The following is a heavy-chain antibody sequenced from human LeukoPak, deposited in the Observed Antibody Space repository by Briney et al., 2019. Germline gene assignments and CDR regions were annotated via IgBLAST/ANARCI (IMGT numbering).Heavy chain of an antibody. J-gene: IGHJ6*02. V-gene: IGHV3-33*01. CDR3: ARVANITTFGMDA. CDR2: IWYDGSKK. D-gene: IGHD3-9*01. CDR1: GFPFSYYG. Sequence: QPGRSLRLSCATSGFPFSYYGMHWVRQAPGKGPEWVAVIWYDGSKKYYADSVKGRFTISRDNSKNTLYLQMNSLRVEDTAVYYCARVANITTFGMDAWGQGTTATVSS.